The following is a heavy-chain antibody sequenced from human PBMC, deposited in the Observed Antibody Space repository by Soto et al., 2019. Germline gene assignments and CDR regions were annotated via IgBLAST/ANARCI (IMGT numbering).Heavy chain of an antibody. J-gene: IGHJ6*02. V-gene: IGHV1-69*02. Sequence: ASVKVSCKASGGTFSSYTISWVRQAPGQGLEWMGRIIPILGIANYAQKFQGRVTITADKSTSTAYMELSSLRSEDTAVYYCARRDFDDSGYYYYYGMDVWGQGTTVTVSS. D-gene: IGHD1-26*01. CDR3: ARRDFDDSGYYYYYGMDV. CDR2: IIPILGIA. CDR1: GGTFSSYT.